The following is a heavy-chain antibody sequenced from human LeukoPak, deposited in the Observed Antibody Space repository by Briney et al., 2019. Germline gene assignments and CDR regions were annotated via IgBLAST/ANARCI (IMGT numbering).Heavy chain of an antibody. CDR1: GFTFSSYA. CDR3: AKTLPGIAAAGDGYYFDY. CDR2: ISGSGGST. J-gene: IGHJ4*02. Sequence: GGSLRLSCAASGFTFSSYAMSWVRQATGNGLEWVSAISGSGGSTYYADSVKGRFTISRDNSKNTLYLQMNSLRAEDTAVYYCAKTLPGIAAAGDGYYFDYWGQGTLVTVSS. D-gene: IGHD6-13*01. V-gene: IGHV3-23*01.